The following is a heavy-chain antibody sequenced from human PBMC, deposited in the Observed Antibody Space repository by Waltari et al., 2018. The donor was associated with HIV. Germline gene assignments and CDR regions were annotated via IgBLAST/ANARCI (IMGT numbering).Heavy chain of an antibody. CDR1: GYTFTSYD. CDR3: ARGFWPHYDILTGYYVGLD. V-gene: IGHV1-8*01. CDR2: MNPNSGNT. D-gene: IGHD3-9*01. J-gene: IGHJ4*02. Sequence: QVQLVQSGAEVKKPGASVKVSCKASGYTFTSYDINWVRQATGQGLEWMGWMNPNSGNTGYAQKFQGRVTMTRNTSISTAYMELSSLRSEDTAVYYCARGFWPHYDILTGYYVGLDWGQGTLVTVSS.